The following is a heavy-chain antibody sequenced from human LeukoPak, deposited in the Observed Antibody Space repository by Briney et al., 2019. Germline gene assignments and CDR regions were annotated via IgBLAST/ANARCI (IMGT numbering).Heavy chain of an antibody. Sequence: PGGSLRLSCAASGLTLNNHWMHWVRHAPGEGLEWVSYINTDGTATTYADSVKGRFTISRDNAKNTLYLQMNSLRAEDTAVYYCVRDSNLSFDYWGQGALVTVSS. CDR3: VRDSNLSFDY. J-gene: IGHJ4*02. D-gene: IGHD1-7*01. CDR1: GLTLNNHW. V-gene: IGHV3-74*01. CDR2: INTDGTAT.